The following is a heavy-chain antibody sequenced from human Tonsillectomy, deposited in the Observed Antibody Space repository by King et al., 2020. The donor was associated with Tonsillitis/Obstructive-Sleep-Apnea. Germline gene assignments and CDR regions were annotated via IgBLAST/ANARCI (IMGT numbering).Heavy chain of an antibody. CDR1: GFTFSNYA. D-gene: IGHD1-26*01. V-gene: IGHV3-23*04. CDR2: ISGSADRT. CDR3: AKEEGVRAKNWFDP. Sequence: VQLVESGGGLVQPGGSLRLSCAASGFTFSNYAVSWIRQAPGKGLEWVSAISGSADRTFYADSVKGRFTISRDNSKKAVYLQMSSLRAEDTAVYYCAKEEGVRAKNWFDPWGQGTLVTVSS. J-gene: IGHJ5*02.